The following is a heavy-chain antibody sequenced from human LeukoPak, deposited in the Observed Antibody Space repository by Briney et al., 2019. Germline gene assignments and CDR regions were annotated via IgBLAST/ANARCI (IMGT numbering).Heavy chain of an antibody. CDR2: IYWNDDK. Sequence: SGPTLVNPTQTLTLTCTFSGFSLSTSGVGVGWTRQPPGKALEWLALIYWNDDKRYSPSLKSRLTITKDTSKNQVVLTMTNMDPVDTATYYCAHRPPYYDSSGYYLYWGQGTLVTVFS. CDR3: AHRPPYYDSSGYYLY. D-gene: IGHD3-22*01. CDR1: GFSLSTSGVG. J-gene: IGHJ4*02. V-gene: IGHV2-5*01.